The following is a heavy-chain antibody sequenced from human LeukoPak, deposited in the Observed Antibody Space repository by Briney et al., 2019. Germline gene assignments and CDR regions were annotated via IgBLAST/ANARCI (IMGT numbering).Heavy chain of an antibody. J-gene: IGHJ4*02. CDR3: ARELCSGGSCYIDY. D-gene: IGHD2-15*01. Sequence: GGSLRLSCAASGFTFSSYAMSWVRQAPGKGLEWVSTISGSGGSTYYADSVKGRFTISRDNSKNTLYLQMNSLRAEDTAVYYCARELCSGGSCYIDYWGQGTLVTVSS. CDR1: GFTFSSYA. CDR2: ISGSGGST. V-gene: IGHV3-23*01.